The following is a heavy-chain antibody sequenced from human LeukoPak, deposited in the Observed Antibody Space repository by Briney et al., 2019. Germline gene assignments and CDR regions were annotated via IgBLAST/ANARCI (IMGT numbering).Heavy chain of an antibody. D-gene: IGHD5-18*01. CDR3: ARDLAYSRLDY. CDR2: INPDGNKK. V-gene: IGHV3-7*01. J-gene: IGHJ4*02. Sequence: GGSLRLSCAASGFTFSSYSMNWVRQAPGKGLEWVASINPDGNKKYSADSVKGRFTISRDNAENSLYLQMNSLRVEDTAFYYCARDLAYSRLDYWGQGMLVTVSS. CDR1: GFTFSSYS.